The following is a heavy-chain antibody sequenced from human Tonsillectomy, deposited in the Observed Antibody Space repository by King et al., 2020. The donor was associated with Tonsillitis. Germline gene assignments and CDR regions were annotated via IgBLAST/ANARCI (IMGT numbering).Heavy chain of an antibody. J-gene: IGHJ4*02. V-gene: IGHV3-11*06. CDR2: ISSSTSYT. Sequence: VQPVESGGGLVKPGGSLRLSCAASGFSFSDYYMTWIRQAPGKGLEWVSYISSSTSYTNYADSVKGRFTISRDNAKNSLYLQMNSLRAEDTAVYYCARYSGSYPPDYYFDYWGQGTLVTVSS. CDR3: ARYSGSYPPDYYFDY. CDR1: GFSFSDYY. D-gene: IGHD1-26*01.